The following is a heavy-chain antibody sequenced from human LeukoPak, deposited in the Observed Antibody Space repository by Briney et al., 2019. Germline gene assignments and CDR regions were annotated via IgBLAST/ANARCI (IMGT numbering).Heavy chain of an antibody. D-gene: IGHD2-15*01. Sequence: ASVKVSCKTSGYSFILYGISWVRQAPGQGPEWMGWISTSTGDTKYTQKFQGRVTLTTDTSTSTAYMELSSLRSDDTAVYYCARGGVVVVAAPDAFDIWGQGTMVTVSS. V-gene: IGHV1-18*01. CDR3: ARGGVVVVAAPDAFDI. J-gene: IGHJ3*02. CDR2: ISTSTGDT. CDR1: GYSFILYG.